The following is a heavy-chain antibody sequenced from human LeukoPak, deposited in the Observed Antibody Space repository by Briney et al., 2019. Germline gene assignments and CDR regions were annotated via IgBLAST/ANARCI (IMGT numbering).Heavy chain of an antibody. CDR3: ARVFDSGSQAYFYYMDV. J-gene: IGHJ6*03. D-gene: IGHD3-10*01. V-gene: IGHV4-38-2*02. CDR2: IYHSGST. CDR1: GYSISSGYY. Sequence: SETLSLTCTVSGYSISSGYYWGWIRQPPGKGLEWIGSIYHSGSTYYNPSLKSRVTISVDTSKNQFSLKLSSVTAADTAVYYCARVFDSGSQAYFYYMDVWGKGTTVTISS.